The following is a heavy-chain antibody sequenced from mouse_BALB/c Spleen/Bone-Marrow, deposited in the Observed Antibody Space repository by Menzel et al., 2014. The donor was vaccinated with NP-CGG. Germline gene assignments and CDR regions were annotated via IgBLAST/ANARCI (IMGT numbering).Heavy chain of an antibody. Sequence: EVQLQQSGPELVKPGAPVKMSCKASGYTFTSYVMHWVKQEPGQGLEWIGYINPYNDGTKYNEKFKGKATLTSDKSSSTAYMELSSLTSEDSAVYYCARSGRYDGFAYWGQGTLVTVSA. V-gene: IGHV1-14*01. CDR1: GYTFTSYV. CDR3: ARSGRYDGFAY. D-gene: IGHD2-14*01. J-gene: IGHJ3*01. CDR2: INPYNDGT.